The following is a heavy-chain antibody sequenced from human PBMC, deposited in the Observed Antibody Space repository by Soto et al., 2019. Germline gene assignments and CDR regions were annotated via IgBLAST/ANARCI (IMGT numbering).Heavy chain of an antibody. J-gene: IGHJ4*02. V-gene: IGHV4-31*03. CDR2: IYYSGST. Sequence: SETLSLTCTVSGGSISSGGYYWSWIRQHPGKGLEWIGYIYYSGSTYYNPSLKSRVTISVDTSKNQFSLKLSSVTAADTAVYYCAKTYYYDSSGYPLPQDWGQGTLVTVSS. D-gene: IGHD3-22*01. CDR1: GGSISSGGYY. CDR3: AKTYYYDSSGYPLPQD.